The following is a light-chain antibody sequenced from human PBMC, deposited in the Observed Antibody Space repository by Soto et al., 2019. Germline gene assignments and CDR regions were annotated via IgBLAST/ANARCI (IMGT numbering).Light chain of an antibody. CDR1: QSVSSN. Sequence: EIMMTQSPATLSVSPGERATLSCRASQSVSSNLAWYQQKPGQAPRLLIYGASTRATGIPARFSGSGSGTEFTLTISSLXXEXXXXXXCQQYNNWPWTFGQGTKVXIK. CDR3: QQYNNWPWT. J-gene: IGKJ1*01. V-gene: IGKV3-15*01. CDR2: GAS.